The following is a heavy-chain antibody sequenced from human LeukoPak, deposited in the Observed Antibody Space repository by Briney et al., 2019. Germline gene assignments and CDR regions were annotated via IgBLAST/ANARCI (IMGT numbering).Heavy chain of an antibody. CDR3: ARGRRLGYGHYYYYGMDV. CDR1: GGSFSGYY. Sequence: SETLSLTRAVYGGSFSGYYWSWIRQPPGKGLEWIGEINHSGSTNYNPSLKSRVTISVDTSKNQFSLKLSSVTAADTAVYYCARGRRLGYGHYYYYGMDVWGQGTTVTVSS. CDR2: INHSGST. V-gene: IGHV4-34*01. D-gene: IGHD5-12*01. J-gene: IGHJ6*02.